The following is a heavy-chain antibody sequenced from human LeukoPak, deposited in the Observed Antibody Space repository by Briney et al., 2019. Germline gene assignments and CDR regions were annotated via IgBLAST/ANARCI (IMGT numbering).Heavy chain of an antibody. CDR3: AREGIAVAGLYYFDY. Sequence: GGSLRLSCAASGFTFSSYWMSWVRQAPGEGLEWVAVISYDGSNKYYADSVKGRFTISRDNSKNTLYLQMNSLRAEDTAVYYCAREGIAVAGLYYFDYWGQGTLVTVSS. V-gene: IGHV3-30-3*01. CDR2: ISYDGSNK. CDR1: GFTFSSYW. D-gene: IGHD6-19*01. J-gene: IGHJ4*02.